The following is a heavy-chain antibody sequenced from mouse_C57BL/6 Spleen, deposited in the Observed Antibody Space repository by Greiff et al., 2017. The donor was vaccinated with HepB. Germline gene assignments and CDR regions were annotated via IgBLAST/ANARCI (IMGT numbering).Heavy chain of an antibody. D-gene: IGHD1-1*01. CDR3: TTRGSQKAWFAY. CDR2: IDPENGDT. V-gene: IGHV14-4*01. Sequence: EVQLQESGAELVRPGASVKLSCTASGFNIKDDYMHWVKQRPEQGLEWIGWIDPENGDTEYASKFQGKATITADTSSNTAYLQLSSLTSEDTAVYYCTTRGSQKAWFAYWGQGTLVTVSA. J-gene: IGHJ3*01. CDR1: GFNIKDDY.